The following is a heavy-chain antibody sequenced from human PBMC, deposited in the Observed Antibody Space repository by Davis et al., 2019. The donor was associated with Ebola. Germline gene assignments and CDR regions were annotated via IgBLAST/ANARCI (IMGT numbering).Heavy chain of an antibody. V-gene: IGHV4-59*01. Sequence: SETLSLTCSVSGASISSYDWSWIPQAPWKGLDRFGFRYHSGSTNHNPHLQRRVSISIYTANKQISLKRTSVTAADTGVYYCARDSSGSCWFDAWGRGTPVTVSS. J-gene: IGHJ5*02. CDR2: RYHSGST. CDR1: GASISSYD. D-gene: IGHD3-22*01. CDR3: ARDSSGSCWFDA.